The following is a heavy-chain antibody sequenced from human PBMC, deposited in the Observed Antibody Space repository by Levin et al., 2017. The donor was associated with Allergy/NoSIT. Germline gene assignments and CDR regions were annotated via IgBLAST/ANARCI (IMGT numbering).Heavy chain of an antibody. D-gene: IGHD3-10*01. CDR1: GFTFSNYG. V-gene: IGHV3-30*18. J-gene: IGHJ4*02. CDR3: AKDSGHNIPLN. Sequence: GGSLRLSCAASGFTFSNYGMHWVRQAPGKGLEWVAVVSYDGSNKYYADSVKGRFTISRDNSKNTVFLQMNSLRAEDTAVYYCAKDSGHNIPLNWGQGTLVTVSS. CDR2: VSYDGSNK.